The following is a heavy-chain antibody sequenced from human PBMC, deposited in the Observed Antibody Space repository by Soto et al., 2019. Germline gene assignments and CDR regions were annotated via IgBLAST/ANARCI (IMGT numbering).Heavy chain of an antibody. Sequence: SETLSLSCTVSGGSISSSSYYWGWIRQPPGKGLEWIGSIYYSGSTYYNPSLKSRVTISVDTSKNQFSLKLSSVTAADTAVYYCARDLWGYCGTDCYPLDVWGQGTTVTVSS. J-gene: IGHJ6*02. V-gene: IGHV4-39*02. CDR3: ARDLWGYCGTDCYPLDV. D-gene: IGHD2-21*02. CDR1: GGSISSSSYY. CDR2: IYYSGST.